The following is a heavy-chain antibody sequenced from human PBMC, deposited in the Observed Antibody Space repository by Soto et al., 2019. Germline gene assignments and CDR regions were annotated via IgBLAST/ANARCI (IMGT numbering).Heavy chain of an antibody. CDR2: INHSGST. CDR3: ARGRRVRGRHYFDY. CDR1: GGSFSCYY. Sequence: SETLSLTCAVYGGSFSCYYWSWIRQPPGKGLEWIGEINHSGSTNYNPSLKSRVTISVDTSKNQFSLKLSSVTAADTAVYYSARGRRVRGRHYFDYWGQGTLVTVSS. J-gene: IGHJ4*02. V-gene: IGHV4-34*01. D-gene: IGHD3-16*01.